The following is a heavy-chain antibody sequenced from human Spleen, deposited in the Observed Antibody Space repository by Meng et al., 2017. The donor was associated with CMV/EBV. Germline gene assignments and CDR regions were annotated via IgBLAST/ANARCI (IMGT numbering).Heavy chain of an antibody. Sequence: GESLKISCAASEFIVSSHYMTWVRQAPRKGLEWVSVIYSGGSTYYADSVKGRFTISRDNSKNTLYLQMNSLRADDTAVYYCAKEFGPFDAFDIWGQGTMVTVSS. CDR1: EFIVSSHY. CDR2: IYSGGST. V-gene: IGHV3-66*01. J-gene: IGHJ3*02. CDR3: AKEFGPFDAFDI. D-gene: IGHD3-10*01.